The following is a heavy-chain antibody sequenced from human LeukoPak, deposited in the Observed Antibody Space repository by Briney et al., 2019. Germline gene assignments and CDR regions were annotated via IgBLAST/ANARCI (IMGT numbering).Heavy chain of an antibody. CDR1: GYTFTSYG. D-gene: IGHD3-3*01. J-gene: IGHJ4*02. CDR2: ISAYNGNT. Sequence: ASVKVSCKASGYTFTSYGISWVRQAPGQGLEWMGWISAYNGNTNYAQKLQGRVTMTTDTSTSTAYMELRSLRSDDTAVYYCARGSFTYYDFWSGYSPTGFFDYWGQGTLVNVSS. V-gene: IGHV1-18*01. CDR3: ARGSFTYYDFWSGYSPTGFFDY.